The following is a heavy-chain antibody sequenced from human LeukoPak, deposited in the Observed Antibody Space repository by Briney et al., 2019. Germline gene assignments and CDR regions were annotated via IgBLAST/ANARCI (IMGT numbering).Heavy chain of an antibody. D-gene: IGHD6-19*01. CDR1: GFTFSSYS. CDR3: ARGPPGIAVAGRYFYY. V-gene: IGHV3-21*01. J-gene: IGHJ4*02. CDR2: ISSSSSYI. Sequence: GGSLRLSCAASGFTFSSYSMNWVRQAPGKGLEWVSSISSSSSYIYYADSVKGRFTISRDNAKNSLYLQMNSLRAEDTAVYYCARGPPGIAVAGRYFYYWGQGTLVTVSS.